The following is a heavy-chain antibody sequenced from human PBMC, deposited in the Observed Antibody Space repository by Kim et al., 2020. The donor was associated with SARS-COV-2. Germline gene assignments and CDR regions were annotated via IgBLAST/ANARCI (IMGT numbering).Heavy chain of an antibody. CDR1: GGSISSSSYY. CDR2: IYYSGST. D-gene: IGHD3-3*01. V-gene: IGHV4-39*01. Sequence: SETLSLTCTVSGGSISSSSYYWGWIRQPPGKGLEWIGSIYYSGSTYYNPSLKSRVTISVDTSKNQFSLKLSSVTAADTAVYYCARSGATIFSGYYWGQGTLVTVSS. J-gene: IGHJ4*02. CDR3: ARSGATIFSGYY.